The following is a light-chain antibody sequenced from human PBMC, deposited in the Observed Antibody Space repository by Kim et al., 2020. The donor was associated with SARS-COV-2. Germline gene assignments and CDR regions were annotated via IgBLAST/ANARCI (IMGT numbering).Light chain of an antibody. CDR1: QDISTY. Sequence: SASVGDRVTITCRASQDISTYLAWYQLKPGKVPKLLIYATSTLQSGVPSRFSGSGSGTDFTLTISSLQPEDVATYYCQKFNSAPRTFGQGTKVEI. CDR2: ATS. J-gene: IGKJ1*01. CDR3: QKFNSAPRT. V-gene: IGKV1-27*01.